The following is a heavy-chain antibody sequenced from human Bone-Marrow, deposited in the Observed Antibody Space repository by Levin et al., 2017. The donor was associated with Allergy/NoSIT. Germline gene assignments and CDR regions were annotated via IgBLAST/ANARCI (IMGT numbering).Heavy chain of an antibody. CDR3: ARDVDFDFGGDV. CDR1: GFMFLSYA. J-gene: IGHJ6*02. V-gene: IGHV3-30-3*01. Sequence: RSGGSLRLSCAASGFMFLSYAMHWVRQAPGKGLEWVAVISYDGTSKFYADSVKGRFTVSRDNAKNTVNLHMNNLRADDTAVYFCARDVDFDFGGDVWGQGTTVTVSS. D-gene: IGHD3-3*01. CDR2: ISYDGTSK.